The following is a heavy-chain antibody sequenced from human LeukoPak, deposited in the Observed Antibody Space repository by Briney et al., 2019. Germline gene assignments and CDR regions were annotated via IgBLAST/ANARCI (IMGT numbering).Heavy chain of an antibody. V-gene: IGHV1-18*01. Sequence: ASVKVSCKASGYTFTSYAMNWVRQAPGQGLEWMGWISGYNGYTNHAQKLQGRVTMTTDTSTSTVYMELRSLRSDDTAVYYCARSRTHRLYSGSGSYPGAFDYWGQGTLVTVSS. J-gene: IGHJ4*02. D-gene: IGHD3-10*01. CDR2: ISGYNGYT. CDR1: GYTFTSYA. CDR3: ARSRTHRLYSGSGSYPGAFDY.